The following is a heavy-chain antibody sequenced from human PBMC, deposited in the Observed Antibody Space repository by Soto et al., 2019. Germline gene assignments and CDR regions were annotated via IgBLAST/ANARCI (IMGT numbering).Heavy chain of an antibody. D-gene: IGHD6-19*01. V-gene: IGHV4-31*03. Sequence: SETPSLACTVSGGCISSGVYYWCWIRQHPGTGLEWIGYIYYSGSTYYNPSLKSRVTISVDTSKNQFSLKLSSVTAADTAVYYCAREAVAATWFGPWGQGTLVTVSS. J-gene: IGHJ5*02. CDR2: IYYSGST. CDR1: GGCISSGVYY. CDR3: AREAVAATWFGP.